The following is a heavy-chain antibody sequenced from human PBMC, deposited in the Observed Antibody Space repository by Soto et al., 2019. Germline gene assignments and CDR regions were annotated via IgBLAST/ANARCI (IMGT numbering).Heavy chain of an antibody. Sequence: GGSLRLSCAASGFTFSSYGMHWVRQAPGKGLEWVAVISYDGSNKYYADSVKGRFTISRDNSKNTLYLQMNSLRAEDTAVYYCAKDVVSSGWPLSYYYGMDVWGQGTTVTVSS. V-gene: IGHV3-30*18. CDR1: GFTFSSYG. CDR2: ISYDGSNK. D-gene: IGHD6-19*01. CDR3: AKDVVSSGWPLSYYYGMDV. J-gene: IGHJ6*02.